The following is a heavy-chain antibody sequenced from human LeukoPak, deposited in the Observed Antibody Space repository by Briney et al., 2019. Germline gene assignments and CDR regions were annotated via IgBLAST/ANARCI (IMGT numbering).Heavy chain of an antibody. J-gene: IGHJ6*03. D-gene: IGHD4-17*01. CDR3: ARDRIPTVTHYPPDYYYMDV. Sequence: SETLSLTCTVSGGSISSYYWSWIRQPAGKGLEWIGRIYTSGSTNYNPSLKSRVTMSVDTSKNQFSLKLSSVTAADTAVYYCARDRIPTVTHYPPDYYYMDVWGKGTTVTVSS. V-gene: IGHV4-4*07. CDR1: GGSISSYY. CDR2: IYTSGST.